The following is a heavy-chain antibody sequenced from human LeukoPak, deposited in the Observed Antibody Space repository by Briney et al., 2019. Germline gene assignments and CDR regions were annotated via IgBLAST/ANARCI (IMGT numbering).Heavy chain of an antibody. CDR2: INSDGSWT. D-gene: IGHD2-2*01. Sequence: GGSLRLSCAASGNYWMHWVRQAPGKGLVWVSHINSDGSWTNYADSVKGRFTISKDNAKNTVYLQMNNLRAEDTAVYYCVSFYETYWGRGTLVTVSS. CDR1: GNYW. J-gene: IGHJ4*02. CDR3: VSFYETY. V-gene: IGHV3-74*01.